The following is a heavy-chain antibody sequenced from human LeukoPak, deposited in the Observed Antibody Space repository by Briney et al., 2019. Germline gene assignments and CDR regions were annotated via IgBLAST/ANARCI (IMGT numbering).Heavy chain of an antibody. CDR3: ARTWELHDSLDY. CDR1: GGTFSSYA. D-gene: IGHD1-26*01. J-gene: IGHJ4*02. CDR2: IIPIFGTA. V-gene: IGHV1-69*01. Sequence: ASVKVSCKASGGTFSSYAISWVRQAPGQGLEWMGGIIPIFGTANYAQKFQGRVTITADESTSTAYMELRSLRSDDTAVYYCARTWELHDSLDYWGQGTLVTASS.